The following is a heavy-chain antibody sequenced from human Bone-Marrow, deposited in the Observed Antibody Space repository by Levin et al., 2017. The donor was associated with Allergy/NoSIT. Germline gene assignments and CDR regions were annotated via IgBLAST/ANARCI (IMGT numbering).Heavy chain of an antibody. V-gene: IGHV1-69*13. D-gene: IGHD6-19*01. CDR2: IIPMFGTA. J-gene: IGHJ4*02. Sequence: SVKVSCKAPGDNFRSYAISWVRQAPGQGLEWVGGIIPMFGTANSAPKFQGRVIITADESTNTAYMELSSLRSEDTAVYYCARPDSSVWYGGGFEYWGQGTLVTVSS. CDR3: ARPDSSVWYGGGFEY. CDR1: GDNFRSYA.